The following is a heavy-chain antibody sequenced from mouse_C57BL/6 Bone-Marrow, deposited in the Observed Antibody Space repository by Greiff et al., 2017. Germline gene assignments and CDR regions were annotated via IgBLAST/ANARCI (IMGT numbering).Heavy chain of an antibody. CDR3: ARSRGNLASWFAD. Sequence: QVQLQQSGAELARPGASVKLSCKASGYTFTSYAISWVKQRTGQGLEWIGEIYPGSGNTYYNEKFKGKATLTADKSSSTAYMELHSLTSEDSAVYFCARSRGNLASWFADWGQGTLVTVSA. CDR1: GYTFTSYA. V-gene: IGHV1-81*01. CDR2: IYPGSGNT. J-gene: IGHJ3*01.